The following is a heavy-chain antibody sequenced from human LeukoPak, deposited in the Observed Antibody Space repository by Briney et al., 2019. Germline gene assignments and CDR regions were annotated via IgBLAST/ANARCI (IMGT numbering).Heavy chain of an antibody. V-gene: IGHV3-30-3*01. CDR2: ISYDGSNK. Sequence: GGSLRLSCAASGFTFSSYAMHWVRQAPGKGLEWVAVISYDGSNKYYADSVKGRFTISRDNSKNTLFVQMNSLRTEDTAVYYCARSGVQWQWLLTYDAFDIWGQGTMVTVSS. J-gene: IGHJ3*02. CDR3: ARSGVQWQWLLTYDAFDI. D-gene: IGHD6-19*01. CDR1: GFTFSSYA.